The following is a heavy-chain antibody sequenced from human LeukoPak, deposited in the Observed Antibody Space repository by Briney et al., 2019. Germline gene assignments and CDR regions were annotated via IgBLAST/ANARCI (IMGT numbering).Heavy chain of an antibody. CDR1: GGSISSYY. CDR3: ARDFLLQSEGLFDY. J-gene: IGHJ4*02. Sequence: PSETLSLTCTVSGGSISSYYWSWIRQPAGKGLEWIGRFYISGSTNYNPSLKSRVTMSVDTSKNQFSLRLNSVTAADTAVYYCARDFLLQSEGLFDYWGQGTLVAVSS. V-gene: IGHV4-4*07. CDR2: FYISGST. D-gene: IGHD4-11*01.